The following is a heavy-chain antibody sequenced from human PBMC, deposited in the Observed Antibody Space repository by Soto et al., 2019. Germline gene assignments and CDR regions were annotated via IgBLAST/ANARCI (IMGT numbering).Heavy chain of an antibody. CDR3: AHSLAWKSATLDY. CDR2: IYWDDDK. V-gene: IGHV2-5*02. J-gene: IGHJ4*02. Sequence: SGPSCEPTQTLTLTCAFSGFSLTSSEVAVGWVRQPPGRALEWLALIYWDDDKRYSPSLKSRLTITKDTSKNQVVLTMTNMDPVDTATYYCAHSLAWKSATLDYWGQGTLVTVSS. D-gene: IGHD1-1*01. CDR1: GFSLTSSEVA.